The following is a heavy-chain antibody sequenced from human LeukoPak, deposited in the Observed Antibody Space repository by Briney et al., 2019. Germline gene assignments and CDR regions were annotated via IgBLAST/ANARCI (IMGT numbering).Heavy chain of an antibody. Sequence: ASVKVSCKASGYTFTGYYMHWVRQAPGQGLEWMGWINPNSGGTNYAQKFQGWVTMTRDTSISTAYMELSRLRSDDTAVYYCARSITMVRGGLGAFDIWGQGTMVTVSS. CDR2: INPNSGGT. CDR3: ARSITMVRGGLGAFDI. V-gene: IGHV1-2*04. CDR1: GYTFTGYY. J-gene: IGHJ3*02. D-gene: IGHD3-10*01.